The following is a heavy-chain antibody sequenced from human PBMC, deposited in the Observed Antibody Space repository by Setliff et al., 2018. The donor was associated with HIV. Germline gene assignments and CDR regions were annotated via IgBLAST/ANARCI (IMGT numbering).Heavy chain of an antibody. J-gene: IGHJ4*02. CDR1: GNSLHSYA. CDR2: IIPLFGSA. V-gene: IGHV1-69*05. CDR3: ARHFGIAVEARYFDY. Sequence: SVKVSCKASGNSLHSYAFSWVRQAPGQGLEWMGGIIPLFGSANYAQNFQGRVVIATDESTTTAYMELSSLRSDDTAVYYCARHFGIAVEARYFDYWGQGTLVTVSS. D-gene: IGHD6-19*01.